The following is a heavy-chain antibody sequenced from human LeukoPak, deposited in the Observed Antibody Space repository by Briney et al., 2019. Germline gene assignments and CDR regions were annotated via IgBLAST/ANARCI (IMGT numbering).Heavy chain of an antibody. Sequence: SETLSHTFSVFGDSISCGGYYWSWIRQHPGRGLGWFGYIYYSGSTYYNPSLKSRVTISVDTSKNQFSLKLSSVTAADTAVYYCARDARFSSEGTFDYWGQGTLVTVSS. V-gene: IGHV4-31*03. D-gene: IGHD3-22*01. CDR1: GDSISCGGYY. J-gene: IGHJ4*02. CDR2: IYYSGST. CDR3: ARDARFSSEGTFDY.